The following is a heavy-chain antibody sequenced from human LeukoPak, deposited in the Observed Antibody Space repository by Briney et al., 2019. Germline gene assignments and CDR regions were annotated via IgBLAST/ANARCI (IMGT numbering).Heavy chain of an antibody. D-gene: IGHD2-21*01. J-gene: IGHJ4*02. Sequence: ASVKVSCKASGYTFTGYYMHWARQAPGQGLEWMGRINPNRGGTNYAQKFQGRVTMTRDTSISTAYMELSRLRSDDTAIYYCAKNGRPSRGLLPIYFFDSWGQGTLVTVSS. CDR2: INPNRGGT. V-gene: IGHV1-2*06. CDR1: GYTFTGYY. CDR3: AKNGRPSRGLLPIYFFDS.